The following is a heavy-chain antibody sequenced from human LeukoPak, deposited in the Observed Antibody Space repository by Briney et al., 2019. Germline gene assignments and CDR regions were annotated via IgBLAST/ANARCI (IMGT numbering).Heavy chain of an antibody. CDR1: GGSISSSSYY. Sequence: PSETLSLTCTVSGGSISSSSYYWGWIRQPPGKGLEWIGSIYYSGSTYYNPSLKSRVTISVDTSKNQFSLKLSSVTAADTAVYYCAPSYSSTWYYFDYWGQGTLVTVSS. CDR3: APSYSSTWYYFDY. J-gene: IGHJ4*02. CDR2: IYYSGST. V-gene: IGHV4-39*07. D-gene: IGHD6-13*01.